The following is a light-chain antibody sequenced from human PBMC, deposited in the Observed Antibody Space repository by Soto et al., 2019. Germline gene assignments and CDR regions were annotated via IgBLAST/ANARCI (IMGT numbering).Light chain of an antibody. V-gene: IGLV2-23*02. J-gene: IGLJ1*01. Sequence: QSALTQPASVSGSPGQSITISCTGTSSDIGSYDLVSWYHQHPGTAPKLIIYEVTKRPSGVSTRFSGSKSGNTASLTISGLQAVDEADYYCCSFADFTYVFGTGTKLTVL. CDR3: CSFADFTYV. CDR1: SSDIGSYDL. CDR2: EVT.